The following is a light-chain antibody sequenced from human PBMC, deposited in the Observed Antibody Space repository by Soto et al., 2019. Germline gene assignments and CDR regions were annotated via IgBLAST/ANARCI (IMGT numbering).Light chain of an antibody. CDR1: QNVLHSSFNKYY. CDR2: WAS. J-gene: IGKJ5*01. CDR3: QQYYSTPS. Sequence: DIVMTQSPDSLAVSLGERATINCKSSQNVLHSSFNKYYLAWYQQKPGQPPKRLIYWASTRESGVPDRFSGSGSGTDFTLTISSLQAEDVAVYYCQQYYSTPSFDQGTRLEIK. V-gene: IGKV4-1*01.